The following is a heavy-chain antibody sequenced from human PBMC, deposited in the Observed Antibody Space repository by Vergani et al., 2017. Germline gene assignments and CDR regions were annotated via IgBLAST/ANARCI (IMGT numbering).Heavy chain of an antibody. CDR1: GGSFSGYY. CDR3: ARLLITMVRGVNWFDP. CDR2: IYHSGST. D-gene: IGHD3-10*01. Sequence: QVQLQQWGAGLLKPSETLSLTCAVYGGSFSGYYWGWIRQPPGKGLEWIGSIYHSGSTYYNPSLKSRVTISVDTSKNQFSLKLSSVTAADTAVYYCARLLITMVRGVNWFDPWGQGTLVTVSS. V-gene: IGHV4-34*01. J-gene: IGHJ5*02.